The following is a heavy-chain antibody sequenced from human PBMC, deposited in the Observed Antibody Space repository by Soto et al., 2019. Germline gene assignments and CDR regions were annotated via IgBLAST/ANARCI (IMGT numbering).Heavy chain of an antibody. CDR3: AMGTGTFEY. D-gene: IGHD2-8*02. CDR2: TYYRSNWYN. Sequence: SQTLSLTGAISWDGGSRNTPSWNCNRQSPSRGLEWLGRTYYRSNWYNDYAGSTKSRIIINPDTSKNQYYLQLNSVTPEDTAVYHCAMGTGTFEYWGQGALVTVSS. V-gene: IGHV6-1*01. CDR1: WDGGSRNTPS. J-gene: IGHJ4*02.